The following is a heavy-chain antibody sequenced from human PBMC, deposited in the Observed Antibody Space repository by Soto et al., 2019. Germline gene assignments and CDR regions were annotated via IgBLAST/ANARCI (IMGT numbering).Heavy chain of an antibody. V-gene: IGHV1-18*01. CDR1: GYTFTSYG. Sequence: QVQLVQSGDAVKKPGASVKVSCKASGYTFTSYGISWVRQAPGHGLEWMGWISAYNGNTNYAQKLQGRVTMTTDTSTSTAYMELRSLRSDDTAVYYCAREGVGDYVWENGMDVWGQGTTVTVSS. J-gene: IGHJ6*02. D-gene: IGHD3-16*01. CDR3: AREGVGDYVWENGMDV. CDR2: ISAYNGNT.